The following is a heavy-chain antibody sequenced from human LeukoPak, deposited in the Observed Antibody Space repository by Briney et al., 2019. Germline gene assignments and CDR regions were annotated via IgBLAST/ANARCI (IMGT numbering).Heavy chain of an antibody. CDR2: INWNGGNT. V-gene: IGHV3-20*04. CDR3: ARAGLVYYYDTSGYFSDAFDI. D-gene: IGHD3-22*01. J-gene: IGHJ3*02. CDR1: GFTFDDYG. Sequence: PGGSLRLSCAASGFTFDDYGMSWVRQAPGKGLEWVAGINWNGGNTGYADSLKGRITISRDNAKNSLYLQVNSLRAEDTALYYCARAGLVYYYDTSGYFSDAFDIWGQGTMVTVSS.